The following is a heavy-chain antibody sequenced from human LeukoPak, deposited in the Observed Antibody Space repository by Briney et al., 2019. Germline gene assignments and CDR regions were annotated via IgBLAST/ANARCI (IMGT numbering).Heavy chain of an antibody. J-gene: IGHJ4*02. Sequence: SETLSLTCTVSGGSISSGGYYWSWIRQPPGKGLEWIGYIYHSGSTYYNPSLKSRVTISVDRSKNQFSLKLSSVTAADTAVYYCARDNWNSAAETDYWGQGTLVTVSS. D-gene: IGHD6-13*01. CDR2: IYHSGST. CDR1: GGSISSGGYY. CDR3: ARDNWNSAAETDY. V-gene: IGHV4-30-2*01.